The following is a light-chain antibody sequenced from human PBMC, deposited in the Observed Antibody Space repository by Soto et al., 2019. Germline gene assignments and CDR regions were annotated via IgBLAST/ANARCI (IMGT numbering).Light chain of an antibody. Sequence: QSVLTQPPSASSTPGQTVTISCSGSTSNIETFYVYWYQHLPGTAPKLLIYLGDQRASGVSDRFSGSKSGTSASLAINGLRSDDESDYYCAAWDDNLNAYVFGSGTKLPVL. J-gene: IGLJ1*01. CDR3: AAWDDNLNAYV. V-gene: IGLV1-47*02. CDR1: TSNIETFY. CDR2: LGD.